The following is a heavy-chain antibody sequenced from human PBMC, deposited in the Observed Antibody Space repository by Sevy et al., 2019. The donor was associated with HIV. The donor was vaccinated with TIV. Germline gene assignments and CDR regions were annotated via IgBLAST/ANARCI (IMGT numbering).Heavy chain of an antibody. D-gene: IGHD6-6*01. CDR2: IYYSRST. Sequence: SETLCLTCTVSGGSISSSSYYWGWIRQPPGKGLEWIGSIYYSRSTYYNPSLKSRVTISVDTSKNQFSLKLRSVTATATAVYYCARHRVASIAARFYYYYYYMDVWGKGTTVTVSS. CDR1: GGSISSSSYY. J-gene: IGHJ6*03. V-gene: IGHV4-39*01. CDR3: ARHRVASIAARFYYYYYYMDV.